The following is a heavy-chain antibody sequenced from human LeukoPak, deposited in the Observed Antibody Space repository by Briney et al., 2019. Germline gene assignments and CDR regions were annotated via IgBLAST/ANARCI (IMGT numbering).Heavy chain of an antibody. CDR3: ARHSCYDS. J-gene: IGHJ4*02. CDR2: IYAGDSST. D-gene: IGHD3-16*01. V-gene: IGHV5-51*01. CDR1: GFTFSTYS. Sequence: GESLKISCKGSGFTFSTYSLAWVRQMPGKGLEWMGVIYAGDSSTRYSPSFRGQVTISVDKSISTAYLQWSSLKASDSAIYYCARHSCYDSWGQGTLVTVSS.